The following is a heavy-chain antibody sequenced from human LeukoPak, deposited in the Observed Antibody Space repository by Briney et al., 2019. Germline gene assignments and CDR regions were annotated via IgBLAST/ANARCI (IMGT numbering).Heavy chain of an antibody. CDR1: GFTFSSYA. J-gene: IGHJ4*02. D-gene: IGHD3-3*01. CDR3: AKASLYYESIRHYFDY. V-gene: IGHV3-23*01. CDR2: ISGSGGST. Sequence: PGGSLRLSCAASGFTFSSYAMSWVRQAPGKGLEWVSAISGSGGSTYYADSVKGRFTISRDNSKNTLYLQMNSLRAEDTAVYYCAKASLYYESIRHYFDYWGQGTLVTVSS.